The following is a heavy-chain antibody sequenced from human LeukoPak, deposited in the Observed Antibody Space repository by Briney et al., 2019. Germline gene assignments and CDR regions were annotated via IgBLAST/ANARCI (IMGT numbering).Heavy chain of an antibody. Sequence: GGSLRLSCAASGFTFSSYSMNWVRQALGKGLEWVAKIKYDGSEKYYVDSVKGRFTISRDNAKNSLYLQMNTLRADDTAVYYCANSISLTQWGRGTLVTVSS. J-gene: IGHJ4*02. V-gene: IGHV3-7*03. CDR3: ANSISLTQ. CDR1: GFTFSSYS. D-gene: IGHD3-9*01. CDR2: IKYDGSEK.